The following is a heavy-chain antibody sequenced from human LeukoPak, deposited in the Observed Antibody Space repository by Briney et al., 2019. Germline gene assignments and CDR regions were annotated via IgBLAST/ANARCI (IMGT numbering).Heavy chain of an antibody. J-gene: IGHJ6*02. D-gene: IGHD3-10*01. CDR2: IIPVLNIT. CDR1: GCTLSSSA. V-gene: IGHV1-69*04. CDR3: ARDRGLTAAPPYGLDV. Sequence: SVPVSCQSSGCTLSSSAITWVGQAPGKGLEWMGRIIPVLNITRYTQKFQGRVTITADTSTSTVYMELSSLRSEETAVYYCARDRGLTAAPPYGLDVWGQGTTVIVSS.